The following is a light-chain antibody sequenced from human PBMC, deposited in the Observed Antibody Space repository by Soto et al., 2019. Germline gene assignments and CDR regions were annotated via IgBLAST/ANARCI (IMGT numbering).Light chain of an antibody. CDR1: QSVSSY. V-gene: IGKV3-11*01. Sequence: EIVLTQSPATLSLSPGERATLSCRASQSVSSYLAWYQQTPGQAPRLLIYDASNRATGIPARFSGSGSGTDFTLTISRLYPEVFAVYYCQQSSNSLTFGGGTKVEIK. CDR3: QQSSNSLT. CDR2: DAS. J-gene: IGKJ4*01.